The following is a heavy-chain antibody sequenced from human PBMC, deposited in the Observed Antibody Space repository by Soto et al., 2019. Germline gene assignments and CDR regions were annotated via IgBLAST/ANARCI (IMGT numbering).Heavy chain of an antibody. J-gene: IGHJ4*02. D-gene: IGHD5-12*01. CDR1: GGTFSSYA. V-gene: IGHV1-69*13. CDR3: ARVHSQMATIRYYFDY. Sequence: ASVKVSCKASGGTFSSYAISWVRQTPGQGLEWMGGIIPIFGTANYAQKFQGRVTITADESTSTAYMELSSLRSEDTAVYYCARVHSQMATIRYYFDYWGQGTLVTVSS. CDR2: IIPIFGTA.